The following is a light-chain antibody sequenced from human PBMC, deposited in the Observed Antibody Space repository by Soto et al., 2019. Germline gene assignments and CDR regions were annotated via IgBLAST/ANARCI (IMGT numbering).Light chain of an antibody. CDR3: QTWGTGVV. J-gene: IGLJ2*01. Sequence: QLVLTQSPSASASLGASVKLTCTLSSGHSSYAIAWHQQQPEKGPRYLMKLNSDGSHSKGDGIPDRFSGSSAGAERYLTISVLQSEDEADYYFQTWGTGVVFGGGTKLTVL. CDR1: SGHSSYA. V-gene: IGLV4-69*01. CDR2: LNSDGSH.